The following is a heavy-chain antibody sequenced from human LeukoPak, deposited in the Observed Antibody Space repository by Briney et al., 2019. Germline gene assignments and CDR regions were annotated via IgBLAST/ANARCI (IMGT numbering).Heavy chain of an antibody. D-gene: IGHD5-12*01. CDR2: INHSGST. V-gene: IGHV4-34*01. Sequence: SETLSLTCAVYGGSFSGYYWSWIRQPPGKGLEWIGEINHSGSTNYNPSLKSRVTISVDTSKNQFSLTLSSVTAADTAVYYCATLVATKLLTFDYWGQGTLVTVSS. J-gene: IGHJ4*02. CDR3: ATLVATKLLTFDY. CDR1: GGSFSGYY.